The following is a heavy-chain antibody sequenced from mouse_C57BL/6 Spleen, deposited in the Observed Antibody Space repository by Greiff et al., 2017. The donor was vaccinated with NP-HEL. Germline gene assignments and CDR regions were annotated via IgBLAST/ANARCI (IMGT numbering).Heavy chain of an antibody. J-gene: IGHJ1*03. CDR1: GYAFSSYW. CDR2: IYPGDGDT. CDR3: ARRTGGGFLYFDV. V-gene: IGHV1-80*01. Sequence: QVQLQQSGAELVKPGASVKISCKASGYAFSSYWMNWVKQRPGKGLEWIGQIYPGDGDTNYNGKFKGKATLTADKSSSTAYMQLSSLTSEDSAVYFCARRTGGGFLYFDVWGTGTTVTVSS.